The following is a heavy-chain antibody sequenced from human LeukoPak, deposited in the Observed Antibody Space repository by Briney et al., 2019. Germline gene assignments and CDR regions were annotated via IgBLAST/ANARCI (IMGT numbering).Heavy chain of an antibody. J-gene: IGHJ5*02. D-gene: IGHD4-17*01. CDR2: IYYTGST. CDR3: ARRTTVTPNWFDP. CDR1: GGSISSYY. V-gene: IGHV4-59*08. Sequence: PSETLSLTCTVSGGSISSYYWSWIRQPPGKGLEWIGYIYYTGSTNYHPSLKSRITMSLDTSKNQFSLKLSSVTAADTAVYYCARRTTVTPNWFDPWGQGTLVTVSS.